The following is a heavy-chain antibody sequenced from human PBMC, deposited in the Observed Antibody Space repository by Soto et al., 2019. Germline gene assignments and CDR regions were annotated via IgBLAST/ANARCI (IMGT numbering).Heavy chain of an antibody. CDR3: ARVGTSMVRGVIRAGVDY. D-gene: IGHD3-10*01. Sequence: QVQLQESGPGLVKPSQTLSLTCTVSGGSISSGGYYWSWIRQHPGKGLEWIGYIYYSGSTYYNPSLKSRVTLSVDTSKNQYSLKQRSVTAADTAVYYCARVGTSMVRGVIRAGVDYWGQGTLVTVSS. CDR1: GGSISSGGYY. CDR2: IYYSGST. J-gene: IGHJ4*02. V-gene: IGHV4-31*03.